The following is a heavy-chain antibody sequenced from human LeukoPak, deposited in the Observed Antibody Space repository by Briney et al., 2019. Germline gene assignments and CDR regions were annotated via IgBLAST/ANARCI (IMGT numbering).Heavy chain of an antibody. J-gene: IGHJ3*02. CDR2: ISAYNGNT. CDR1: GYTFTSYG. V-gene: IGHV1-18*01. D-gene: IGHD3-3*01. Sequence: GASVKVSCKASGYTFTSYGISWVRQAPGQGLEWMGWISAYNGNTNYAQKLQGRVTMTTDTSTSTAYMELRSLRSDDTAVYYCARDGEGLLTPDAFDIWGQGTMVTVSS. CDR3: ARDGEGLLTPDAFDI.